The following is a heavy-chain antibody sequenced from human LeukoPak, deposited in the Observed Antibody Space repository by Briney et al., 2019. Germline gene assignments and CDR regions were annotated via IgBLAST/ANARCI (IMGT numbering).Heavy chain of an antibody. J-gene: IGHJ4*02. D-gene: IGHD4-17*01. CDR3: ARAQTYGDYRLLLDY. CDR2: SNWNGDST. CDR1: GFTFRKHW. Sequence: GGPLRLSCAADGFTFRKHWMSWVRQALGKGLEWVSGSNWNGDSTGYADSVKGRFTISRDNAKKSLYLQMNSLRAEDTALYYCARAQTYGDYRLLLDYWGQGTLVTVSS. V-gene: IGHV3-20*04.